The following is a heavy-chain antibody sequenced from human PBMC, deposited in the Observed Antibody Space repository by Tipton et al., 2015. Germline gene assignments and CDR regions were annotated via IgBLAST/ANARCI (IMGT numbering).Heavy chain of an antibody. J-gene: IGHJ3*02. V-gene: IGHV4-31*01. Sequence: TLSLTCTVSGGSIISTSYYWGWIRQSPGKGLEWIGYTSHSGGTFYNPSLRSPFAISLDTSQNQFSLEVRSVTAADTAVYYCARVSYLNGRAFDIWGPGTLVTVSS. D-gene: IGHD3-16*02. CDR1: GGSIISTSYY. CDR2: TSHSGGT. CDR3: ARVSYLNGRAFDI.